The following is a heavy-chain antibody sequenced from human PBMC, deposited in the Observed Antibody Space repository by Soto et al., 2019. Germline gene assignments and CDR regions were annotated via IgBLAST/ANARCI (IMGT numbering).Heavy chain of an antibody. J-gene: IGHJ5*02. V-gene: IGHV5-51*01. CDR1: GYSFRMFW. Sequence: GESLKISCKGSGYSFRMFWIGRVRQTSGKGLEYMGIIYPGDSDTKYNPSFQGQVTMSVDKSINTAYLQWRSLKASDTAIYYCVRHAFTMDRGPFDPWGQGTQVTVS. CDR3: VRHAFTMDRGPFDP. D-gene: IGHD2-2*03. CDR2: IYPGDSDT.